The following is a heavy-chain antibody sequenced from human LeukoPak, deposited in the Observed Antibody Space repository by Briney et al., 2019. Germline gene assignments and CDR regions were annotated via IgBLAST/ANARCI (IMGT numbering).Heavy chain of an antibody. V-gene: IGHV4-38-2*02. CDR1: GYFISSGYY. Sequence: SETLSLTCTVSGYFISSGYYWGWIRQPPGKGLQWIGSIHHSGSTYYNPSLKSRVTISVDTSKNQFSLKLSSVTAADTAVYYCARASSSGLVGGYYFDYWGQGTLVTVSS. CDR3: ARASSSGLVGGYYFDY. D-gene: IGHD6-19*01. J-gene: IGHJ4*02. CDR2: IHHSGST.